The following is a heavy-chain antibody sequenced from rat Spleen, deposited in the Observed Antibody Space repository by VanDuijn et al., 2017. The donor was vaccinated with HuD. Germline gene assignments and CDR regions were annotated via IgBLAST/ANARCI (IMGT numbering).Heavy chain of an antibody. V-gene: IGHV5-7*01. CDR3: TREDTGIPGY. Sequence: EVQLVESGGGLVQPGRSLKLSCAASGFTFSDYNMAWVRQAPKKGLEWVATISYDGSSTYYRDSVKGRFTISRDNAKSTLYLQMDSLRSEDTATYYCTREDTGIPGYWGQGVMVTVSS. CDR1: GFTFSDYN. D-gene: IGHD1-4*01. J-gene: IGHJ2*01. CDR2: ISYDGSST.